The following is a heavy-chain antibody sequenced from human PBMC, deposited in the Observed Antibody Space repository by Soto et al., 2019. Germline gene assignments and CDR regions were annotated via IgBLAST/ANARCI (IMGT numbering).Heavy chain of an antibody. Sequence: ASVKGSCKASGYTFTSYGIGWVRQAPGQGLEWMGWISAYNGNTNYAQKLQGRVTMTTDTSTSTAYMELRSLRSDDTAVYYCARDLKVLVGATTVFGYWGQGTLVTVSS. J-gene: IGHJ4*02. V-gene: IGHV1-18*01. CDR3: ARDLKVLVGATTVFGY. CDR2: ISAYNGNT. CDR1: GYTFTSYG. D-gene: IGHD1-26*01.